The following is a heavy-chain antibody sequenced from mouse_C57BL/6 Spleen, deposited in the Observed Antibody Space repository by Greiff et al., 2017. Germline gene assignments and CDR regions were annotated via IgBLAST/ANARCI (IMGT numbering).Heavy chain of an antibody. CDR1: GFNIKDYY. J-gene: IGHJ4*01. V-gene: IGHV14-2*01. D-gene: IGHD1-1*01. CDR2: IDPEDGET. CDR3: ARHYYYGSSCAMDY. Sequence: EVQLQQSGAELVKPGASVKLSCTSSGFNIKDYYMHWVKQRTEHGLEWIGRIDPEDGETTYAPKFQGKATITADTSSNTAYLQLSSLTAEDTAVYYCARHYYYGSSCAMDYWGQGTSVTVSS.